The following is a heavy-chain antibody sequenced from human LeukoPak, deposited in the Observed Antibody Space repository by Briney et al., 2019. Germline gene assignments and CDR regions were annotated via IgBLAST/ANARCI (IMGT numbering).Heavy chain of an antibody. CDR2: INHSGST. CDR1: GGSFSGYY. Sequence: SETLSLTCAVYGGSFSGYYWSWIRQPPGKGLEWIGEINHSGSTNYNPSLKSRVTISVDTSKNQFSLKLSSVTAADTAVYYCARGAAFWSGYYRTVARGGIDYWGQGTLVTVSS. J-gene: IGHJ4*02. CDR3: ARGAAFWSGYYRTVARGGIDY. V-gene: IGHV4-34*01. D-gene: IGHD3-3*01.